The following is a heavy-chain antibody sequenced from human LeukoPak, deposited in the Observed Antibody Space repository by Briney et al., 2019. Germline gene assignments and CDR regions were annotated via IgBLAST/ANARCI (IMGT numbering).Heavy chain of an antibody. Sequence: GASVKVSCKASGYTFTGYYMHWVRQAPGQGLERMGWINPNSGGTNYAQKFQGRVTMTRDTSISTAYMELSRLRSDDTAVYYCARGPYSSGWYWVYWGQGTLVTVSS. CDR3: ARGPYSSGWYWVY. J-gene: IGHJ4*02. CDR2: INPNSGGT. D-gene: IGHD6-19*01. CDR1: GYTFTGYY. V-gene: IGHV1-2*02.